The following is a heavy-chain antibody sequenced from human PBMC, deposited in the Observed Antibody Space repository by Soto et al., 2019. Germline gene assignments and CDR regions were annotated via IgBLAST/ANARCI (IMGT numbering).Heavy chain of an antibody. CDR3: ARGTRYGSDIDY. J-gene: IGHJ4*02. Sequence: GGSLRLSCAASGFTFSSYAMHWVRQAPGKGLEWVAVISYDGSNKYYADSVKGRFTISRDNSKNTLYLQMNSLRAEDTAVYYCARGTRYGSDIDYWGQGTLVTVPS. V-gene: IGHV3-30-3*01. CDR2: ISYDGSNK. CDR1: GFTFSSYA. D-gene: IGHD3-10*01.